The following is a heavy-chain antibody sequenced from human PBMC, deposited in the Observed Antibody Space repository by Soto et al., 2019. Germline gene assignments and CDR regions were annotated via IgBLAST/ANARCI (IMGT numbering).Heavy chain of an antibody. J-gene: IGHJ3*02. CDR1: GFTFSSYG. D-gene: IGHD3-10*01. V-gene: IGHV3-30*18. CDR3: AKKASYYYGSGSKGADAFDI. CDR2: ISYDGSNK. Sequence: QVQLVESGGGVVQPGRSLRLSCAASGFTFSSYGMHWVRQAPGKGLEWVAVISYDGSNKYYADSVKGRFTISRDNSKNTLYLQMNSLRAEATAVYYCAKKASYYYGSGSKGADAFDIWGQGTMVTVSS.